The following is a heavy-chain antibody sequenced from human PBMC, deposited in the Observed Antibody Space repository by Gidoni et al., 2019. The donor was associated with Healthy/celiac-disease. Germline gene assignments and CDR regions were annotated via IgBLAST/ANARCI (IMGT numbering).Heavy chain of an antibody. CDR2: ISYDGSNK. J-gene: IGHJ6*02. D-gene: IGHD3-3*01. CDR3: AKDRIFLEWSPFYGMDV. Sequence: QVQLVESGGGVVQPGRFLRLSCAASGFTFSSYGMHWVRQAPGKGLEWVAVISYDGSNKYYADSVKGRFTISRDNSKNTLYLQINSLRAEDTAVYYCAKDRIFLEWSPFYGMDVWGQGTTVTVSS. CDR1: GFTFSSYG. V-gene: IGHV3-30*18.